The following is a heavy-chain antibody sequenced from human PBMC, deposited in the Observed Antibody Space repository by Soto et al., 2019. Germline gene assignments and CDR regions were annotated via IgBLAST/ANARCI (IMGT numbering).Heavy chain of an antibody. D-gene: IGHD3-10*01. CDR1: GGSISSGGYY. Sequence: QVQLQESGPGLVKPSQTLSLTCTVSGGSISSGGYYWSWIRQHPGKGLEWIGYIYYSGSTYYNPSRTSRVTISVDTSKNQFSLKLSAVTAADMAVYYCARTSSRGWYFDLWGRGTLVTVSS. CDR3: ARTSSRGWYFDL. V-gene: IGHV4-31*03. CDR2: IYYSGST. J-gene: IGHJ2*01.